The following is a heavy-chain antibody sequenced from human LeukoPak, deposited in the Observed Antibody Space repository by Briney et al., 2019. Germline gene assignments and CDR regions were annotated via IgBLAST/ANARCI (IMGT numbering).Heavy chain of an antibody. Sequence: GGSLRLSCAASGFTVSSNYMSWVRQAPGKGLEWISVIYSGGSTYYADSVKGRFTISRDNSKNTLYLQMNSLRAEDTAVYYCARNLVVGGYVDYWGQGTLVTVSS. CDR2: IYSGGST. J-gene: IGHJ4*02. CDR3: ARNLVVGGYVDY. D-gene: IGHD2-21*01. CDR1: GFTVSSNY. V-gene: IGHV3-66*01.